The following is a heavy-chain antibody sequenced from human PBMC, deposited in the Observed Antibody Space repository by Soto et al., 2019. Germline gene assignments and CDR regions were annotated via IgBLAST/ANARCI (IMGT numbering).Heavy chain of an antibody. CDR2: INPNSGGT. V-gene: IGHV1-2*02. CDR1: GYTFTGYY. D-gene: IGHD2-8*02. CDR3: ARDLETEVDPSGLRTGYYGMDV. J-gene: IGHJ6*02. Sequence: GASVKVSCKASGYTFTGYYMHWVRQAPGQGLEWMGWINPNSGGTNYAQKFQGRVTMTRDTSISTAYMELSRLRSDDTAVYYCARDLETEVDPSGLRTGYYGMDVWGQGTTVTVSS.